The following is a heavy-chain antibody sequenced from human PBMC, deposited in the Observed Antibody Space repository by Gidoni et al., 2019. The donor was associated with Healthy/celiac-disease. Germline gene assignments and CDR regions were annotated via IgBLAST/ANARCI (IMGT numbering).Heavy chain of an antibody. D-gene: IGHD3-9*01. Sequence: VQLVQPGAEVKKPGASVKVSCKVSGYTFTSYGIRWVRQAPGQGLEWMGWISAYNGNTNYAQKLQGRVTMTTDTSTSTAYMELRSLRSDDTAVYYCARAGLYYDILTGYYVLDYFDYWGQGTLVTVSS. CDR2: ISAYNGNT. CDR3: ARAGLYYDILTGYYVLDYFDY. CDR1: GYTFTSYG. V-gene: IGHV1-18*01. J-gene: IGHJ4*02.